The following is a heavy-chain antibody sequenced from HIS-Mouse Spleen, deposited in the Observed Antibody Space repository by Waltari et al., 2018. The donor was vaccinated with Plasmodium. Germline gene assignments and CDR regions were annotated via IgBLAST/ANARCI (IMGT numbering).Heavy chain of an antibody. CDR3: ARTTYSSSSAKYYYYGMDV. CDR2: IDWDDDK. V-gene: IGHV2-70*15. D-gene: IGHD6-6*01. Sequence: QVTLRESGPALVKPTQTLTLTCTFSGFSLSTSGMCVTWIRQPPGKALEWLARIDWDDDKYYSTSLKTSLTISKDTSKNHVVLTMTNMDPVDTATYYCARTTYSSSSAKYYYYGMDVWGQGTTVTVSS. CDR1: GFSLSTSGMC. J-gene: IGHJ6*02.